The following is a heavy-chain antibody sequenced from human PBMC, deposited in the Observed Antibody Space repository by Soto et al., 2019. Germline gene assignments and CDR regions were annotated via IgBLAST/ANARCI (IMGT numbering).Heavy chain of an antibody. CDR3: ASFPIVLLWFGEPGVFDY. Sequence: EVQLVESGGGLVKPGGSLRLSCAASGFTFSSYSMNWVRQAPGKGLEWVSSISSSGSYIYYADSLKGRFTISRDNAKNSLYLQMNSLRAEVPAVYYCASFPIVLLWFGEPGVFDYWGQGTLVTVSS. CDR2: ISSSGSYI. D-gene: IGHD3-10*01. CDR1: GFTFSSYS. J-gene: IGHJ4*02. V-gene: IGHV3-21*01.